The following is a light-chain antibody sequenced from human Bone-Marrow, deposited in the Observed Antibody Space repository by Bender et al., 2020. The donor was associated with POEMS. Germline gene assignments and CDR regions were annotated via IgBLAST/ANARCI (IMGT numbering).Light chain of an antibody. CDR3: AVWDDSLNGWV. CDR2: SSQ. V-gene: IGLV1-44*01. Sequence: QSVLTQPPSASGTPGQRVTISCSGGSSNIGAHAVNWYQHLPGPAPHLLIYSSQRRPSDVPDRFSGSRSGSSASLAISGLQSEEGADYYCAVWDDSLNGWVFGGGTKLTVL. J-gene: IGLJ3*02. CDR1: SSNIGAHA.